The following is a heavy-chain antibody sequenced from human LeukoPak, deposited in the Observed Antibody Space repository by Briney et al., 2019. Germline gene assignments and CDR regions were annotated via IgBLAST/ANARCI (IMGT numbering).Heavy chain of an antibody. J-gene: IGHJ5*02. D-gene: IGHD4-17*01. Sequence: PSETLSLTCTVSGGSISSHYWSWIRQPPGKGLEWIGYIYYSGSTYYNPSLKSRVTISVDTSKNQFSLKLSSVTAADTAVYYCASSPPAYGDYAWFHPWGQGTLVTVSS. V-gene: IGHV4-59*08. CDR1: GGSISSHY. CDR2: IYYSGST. CDR3: ASSPPAYGDYAWFHP.